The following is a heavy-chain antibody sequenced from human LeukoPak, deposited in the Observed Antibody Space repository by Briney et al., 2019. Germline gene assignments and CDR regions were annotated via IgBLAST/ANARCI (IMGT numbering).Heavy chain of an antibody. V-gene: IGHV4-59*01. CDR1: GGSISGYQ. Sequence: PSETLSLTYTVSGGSISGYQWSWIRQPPGKGLEWIGYIYHSGSTNYNPSLKSRVTISVDTSKNQFSLRLTSVTAADTAVYYCARDQGAFYSRSWLDYWGQGTLVTVSS. CDR2: IYHSGST. CDR3: ARDQGAFYSRSWLDY. D-gene: IGHD6-13*01. J-gene: IGHJ4*02.